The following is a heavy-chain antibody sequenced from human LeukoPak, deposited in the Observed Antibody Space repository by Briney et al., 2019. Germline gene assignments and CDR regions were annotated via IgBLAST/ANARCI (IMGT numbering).Heavy chain of an antibody. CDR2: MSAYNGNT. D-gene: IGHD1-26*01. Sequence: ASVKVSCKASGYTFTSYGISWVRQAPGQGLEWMGWMSAYNGNTNYAQKLQGRVTMTTDTSTSTAYMELRSLRSDDTAVYYCARAPMRRISDTYYYYYMDVWGKGTTITVSS. V-gene: IGHV1-18*01. J-gene: IGHJ6*03. CDR1: GYTFTSYG. CDR3: ARAPMRRISDTYYYYYMDV.